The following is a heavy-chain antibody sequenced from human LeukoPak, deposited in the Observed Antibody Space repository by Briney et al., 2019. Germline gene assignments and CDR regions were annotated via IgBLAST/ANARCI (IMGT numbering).Heavy chain of an antibody. Sequence: GESLKISCKGSGYSFSNYWISWVRQMPGKGLEWMGRIDPSDSYTNYSPSFQGHITISADKSISTAYLQWNRLKASDTAIYYCARQEYSGSYYVYWGQGTLVTVSS. CDR3: ARQEYSGSYYVY. CDR2: IDPSDSYT. D-gene: IGHD1-26*01. CDR1: GYSFSNYW. J-gene: IGHJ4*02. V-gene: IGHV5-10-1*01.